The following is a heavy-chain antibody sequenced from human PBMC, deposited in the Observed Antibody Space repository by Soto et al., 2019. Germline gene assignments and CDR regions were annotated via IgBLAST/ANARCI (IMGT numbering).Heavy chain of an antibody. Sequence: QITLKESGPTLVKPTQPLTLTCTFSGFSLSSTRMAVGWIRQPPGKALEWLALIYWDDDESYSPFLKSRLTITKDTSKNHVVLTMSNIDPVDTARYYCAHIVVAGLGYYFDYWGQGTLVTVSS. CDR2: IYWDDDE. D-gene: IGHD6-19*01. CDR1: GFSLSSTRMA. J-gene: IGHJ4*02. CDR3: AHIVVAGLGYYFDY. V-gene: IGHV2-5*02.